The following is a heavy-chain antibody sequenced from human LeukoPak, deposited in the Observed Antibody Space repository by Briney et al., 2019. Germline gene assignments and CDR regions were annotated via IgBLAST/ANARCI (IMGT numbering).Heavy chain of an antibody. CDR2: IYYSGST. Sequence: PSETLSLTCTVSGGSISSYYWSWIRQPPGKGLEWIGYIYYSGSTNYNPSLKSRVTISVDKSKNQFSLKLRSVTAADTAVYYCAIIVDTAMASPRDYWGQGTLVTVSS. J-gene: IGHJ4*02. CDR3: AIIVDTAMASPRDY. D-gene: IGHD5-18*01. CDR1: GGSISSYY. V-gene: IGHV4-59*12.